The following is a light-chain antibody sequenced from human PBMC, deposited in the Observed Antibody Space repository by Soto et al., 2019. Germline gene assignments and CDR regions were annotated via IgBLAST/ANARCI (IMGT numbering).Light chain of an antibody. V-gene: IGKV3-20*01. CDR2: GAS. CDR3: QQYGSSPYT. J-gene: IGKJ2*01. Sequence: EIVLTQSPGTLSLSPGERATLSCRPSQSVSSSYLAWYQQKPGQAPRLLIYGASSRATGIPDRFSGSGSGTDFTLTISRLEPEDFAVSYCQQYGSSPYTFGQGTKLEIK. CDR1: QSVSSSY.